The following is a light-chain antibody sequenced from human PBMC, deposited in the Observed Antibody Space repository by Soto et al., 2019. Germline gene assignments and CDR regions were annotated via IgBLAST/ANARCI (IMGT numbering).Light chain of an antibody. CDR2: EVD. V-gene: IGLV2-23*02. CDR1: TSDVGYYDL. Sequence: QSALTQPASASGSPGQSITISCAGTTSDVGYYDLVSWYQQYPGRAPKLLIYEVDKRPSGISVRFSGSKSGVTASLTISGVLPEDEAFYFCCTYDGQLPKFGGGTKLTVL. J-gene: IGLJ2*01. CDR3: CTYDGQLPK.